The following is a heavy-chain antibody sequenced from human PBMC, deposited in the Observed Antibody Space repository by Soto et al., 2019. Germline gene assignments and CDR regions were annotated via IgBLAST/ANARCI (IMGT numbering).Heavy chain of an antibody. Sequence: HPGGSLRLSCAASGFTFSNFDMHWVRQTTGKGLEWVSAIDIAGATYYADSVKGRFTISREKAKNSLYLQMNSLRADDTAVYYCARAARWLQSRYFDLWGRGTLVTVSS. D-gene: IGHD5-12*01. V-gene: IGHV3-13*01. CDR1: GFTFSNFD. CDR3: ARAARWLQSRYFDL. J-gene: IGHJ2*01. CDR2: IDIAGAT.